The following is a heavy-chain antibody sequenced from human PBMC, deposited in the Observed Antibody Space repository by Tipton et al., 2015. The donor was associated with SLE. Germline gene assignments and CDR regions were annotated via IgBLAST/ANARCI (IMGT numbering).Heavy chain of an antibody. CDR3: ARDRGGLVDTGMIEY. V-gene: IGHV3-48*01. CDR2: ISSSSSTI. D-gene: IGHD5-18*01. Sequence: GSLRLSCAASGFTFSSYSMNWVRQAPGKGLEWVSYISSSSSTIYYADSVKGRFTISRDNAKNSLYLQMNSLRVEDTALYYCARDRGGLVDTGMIEYWGQGTLVTVSS. J-gene: IGHJ4*02. CDR1: GFTFSSYS.